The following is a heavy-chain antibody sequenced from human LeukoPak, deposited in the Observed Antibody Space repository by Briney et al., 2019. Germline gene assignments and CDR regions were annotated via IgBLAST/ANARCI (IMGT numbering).Heavy chain of an antibody. Sequence: GASVKVSCKASGYTFTGYYMHWVRQAPGQGLEWMGWINPNSGGTNYAQKFQGRVTMTRDTSISTAYTELSRLRSDDTAVYYCARARSLGIHYYFDYWGQGTLVTVSS. CDR1: GYTFTGYY. D-gene: IGHD1-26*01. CDR3: ARARSLGIHYYFDY. V-gene: IGHV1-2*02. CDR2: INPNSGGT. J-gene: IGHJ4*02.